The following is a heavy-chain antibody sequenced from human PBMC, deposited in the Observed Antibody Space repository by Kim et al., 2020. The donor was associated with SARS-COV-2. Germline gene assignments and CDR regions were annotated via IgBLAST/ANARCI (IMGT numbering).Heavy chain of an antibody. CDR1: GYTFTSYG. CDR3: ARSGTNYDILTGYLNWFDP. CDR2: ISAYNGNT. Sequence: ASVKVSCKASGYTFTSYGISWVRQAPGQGLEWMGWISAYNGNTNYAQKLQGRVTMTTDTSTSTAYMELRSLRSDDTAVYYCARSGTNYDILTGYLNWFDPWGQGTLVTVSS. V-gene: IGHV1-18*01. J-gene: IGHJ5*02. D-gene: IGHD3-9*01.